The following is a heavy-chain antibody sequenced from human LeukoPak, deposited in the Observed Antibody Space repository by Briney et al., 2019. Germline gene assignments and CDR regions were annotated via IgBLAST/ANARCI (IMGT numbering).Heavy chain of an antibody. CDR2: ISSSGGST. CDR1: GFTFTNYA. CDR3: AKDSSRLGPHFDY. Sequence: GGSLRLSCAASGFTFTNYAMGWVRQAPGKGLKWVSTISSSGGSTNYADSVKGRFAISRDNSRNTFYLQMNSLRGEDTAVYYCAKDSSRLGPHFDYWGQGILVTVSS. J-gene: IGHJ4*02. V-gene: IGHV3-23*01. D-gene: IGHD3-9*01.